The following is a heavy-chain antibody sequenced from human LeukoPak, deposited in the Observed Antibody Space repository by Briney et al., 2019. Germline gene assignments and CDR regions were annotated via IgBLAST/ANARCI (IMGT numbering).Heavy chain of an antibody. CDR3: ATSPGYSSNQNWFDP. CDR2: INHSGST. CDR1: GGSFSGYY. Sequence: SETLSLTCAVYGGSFSGYYWSWIRQPPGKGLEWIGEINHSGSTNYNPSLKSRVIIPVDTSKNQFSLKLSSVTAADTAVYYCATSPGYSSNQNWFDPWGQGTLVTVSS. V-gene: IGHV4-34*01. D-gene: IGHD6-19*01. J-gene: IGHJ5*02.